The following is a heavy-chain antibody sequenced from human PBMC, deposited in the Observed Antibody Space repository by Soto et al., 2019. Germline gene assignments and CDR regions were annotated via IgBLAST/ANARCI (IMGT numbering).Heavy chain of an antibody. CDR3: ARDRIAVAGNNWFDP. V-gene: IGHV4-61*01. J-gene: IGHJ5*02. D-gene: IGHD6-19*01. CDR2: IYYSGST. CDR1: GGSVNSGSYY. Sequence: QVQLQESGPGLVKPSETLSLTCTVSGGSVNSGSYYWSWIRQPPGKGLEWIGYIYYSGSTNYNPSLKSRVTISVDTSKNQFSLKLSSVTAADTAVYYCARDRIAVAGNNWFDPWGQGTLVTVSS.